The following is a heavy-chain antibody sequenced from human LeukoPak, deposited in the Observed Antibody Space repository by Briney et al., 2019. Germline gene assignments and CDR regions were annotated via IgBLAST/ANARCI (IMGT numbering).Heavy chain of an antibody. CDR3: ARSEGIGYGMDV. CDR1: VFTVSSNY. CDR2: IYSGGST. V-gene: IGHV3-53*01. Sequence: GGSLRLSCAASVFTVSSNYMSWVRQAPGKGLEWVSVIYSGGSTYYADSVKGRFTISRDNSKNTLYLQMNSLRAEDTAVYYCARSEGIGYGMDVWGQGTTVTVSS. J-gene: IGHJ6*02.